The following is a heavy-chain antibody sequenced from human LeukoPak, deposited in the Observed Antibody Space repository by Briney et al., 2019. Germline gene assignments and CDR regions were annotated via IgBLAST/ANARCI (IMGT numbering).Heavy chain of an antibody. CDR3: AKHSYRVDSFTDY. CDR2: ISDSGGTT. Sequence: GGSLRLSRAASGFTFSTYAMSWVRQAPGKGLEWVSGISDSGGTTYYADSVKGRFTISRDNSKNTLYLQMNSLGAEDTAVYYCAKHSYRVDSFTDYWGQGTLVTVSS. V-gene: IGHV3-23*01. D-gene: IGHD5-12*01. J-gene: IGHJ4*02. CDR1: GFTFSTYA.